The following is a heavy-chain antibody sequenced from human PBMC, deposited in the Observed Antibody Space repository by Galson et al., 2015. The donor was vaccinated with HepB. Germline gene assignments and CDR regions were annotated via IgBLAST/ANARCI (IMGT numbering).Heavy chain of an antibody. CDR3: ARGYCSSTSCHRGRGDWFDP. Sequence: SVKVSCKASGYTFTSYDINWVRQATGQGLEWMGWMNPNSGNTGYAQKFQGRVTMTRNTSISTAYMELSSLRSEDTAVYYCARGYCSSTSCHRGRGDWFDPWGQGTLVTVSS. J-gene: IGHJ5*02. D-gene: IGHD2-2*02. CDR2: MNPNSGNT. V-gene: IGHV1-8*01. CDR1: GYTFTSYD.